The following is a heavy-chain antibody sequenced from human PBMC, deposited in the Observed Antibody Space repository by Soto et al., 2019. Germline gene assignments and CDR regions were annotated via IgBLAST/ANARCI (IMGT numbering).Heavy chain of an antibody. CDR1: GGSISSGGYY. J-gene: IGHJ4*02. D-gene: IGHD3-10*01. Sequence: QVQLQESGPGLVKPSQTLSLTCTVSGGSISSGGYYWSWIRQHRGTGLEWIGYIYYSGSTYYTPSLKSRRPISGATSRPHSSLKLSSVPAADTAVYYCARLSLVRRGALDYWGQGTLVTVSS. CDR2: IYYSGST. V-gene: IGHV4-31*03. CDR3: ARLSLVRRGALDY.